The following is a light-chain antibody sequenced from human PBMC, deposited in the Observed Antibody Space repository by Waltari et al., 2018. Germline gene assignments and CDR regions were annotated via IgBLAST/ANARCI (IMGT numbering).Light chain of an antibody. V-gene: IGLV2-14*03. CDR2: DVR. J-gene: IGLJ3*02. CDR1: SQDVGSTDY. CDR3: TAYTTSATLV. Sequence: QSALSQPASVSGSPGQSVTISCTGTSQDVGSTDYASWYQQHPGRAPKLMIYDVRQRSSGVSNRFSGSRAGNTASLTISGLQTEDEADYYCTAYTTSATLVFGGGTRLTVL.